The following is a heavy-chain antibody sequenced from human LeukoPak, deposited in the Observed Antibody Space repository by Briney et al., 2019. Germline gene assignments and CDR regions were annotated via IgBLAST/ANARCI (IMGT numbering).Heavy chain of an antibody. CDR3: ARGYRPYDDAFDI. Sequence: GSLKLSCAASGFSFSSYGMHWVRQAPGKGLEWVAMFSYDGSIRYNADSVQGRFTISRDTSQNTLDLQMDSLRPDDTAVYYCARGYRPYDDAFDIWGHGTLVTVSS. CDR2: FSYDGSIR. D-gene: IGHD3-16*01. J-gene: IGHJ3*02. V-gene: IGHV3-30*03. CDR1: GFSFSSYG.